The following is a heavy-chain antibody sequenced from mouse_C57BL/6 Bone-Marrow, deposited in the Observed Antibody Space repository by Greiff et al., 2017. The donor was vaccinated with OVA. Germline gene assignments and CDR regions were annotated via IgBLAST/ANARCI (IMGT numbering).Heavy chain of an antibody. CDR3: ARAVGLWLPHAMDD. V-gene: IGHV1-54*01. D-gene: IGHD2-2*01. J-gene: IGHJ4*01. CDR2: INPGSGGT. Sequence: QVQLKESGAELVRPGTSVKVSCKASGYAFTNYLIEWVKQRPGQGLEWIGVINPGSGGTNYNEKFKGKATLTADKSSSTAYMQLSSLTSEDSAVYFCARAVGLWLPHAMDDWGQGTSVTVSS. CDR1: GYAFTNYL.